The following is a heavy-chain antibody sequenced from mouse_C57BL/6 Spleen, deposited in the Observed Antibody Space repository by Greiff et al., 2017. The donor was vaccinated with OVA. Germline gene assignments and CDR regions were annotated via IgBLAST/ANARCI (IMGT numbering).Heavy chain of an antibody. V-gene: IGHV1-72*01. D-gene: IGHD2-3*01. CDR1: GYTFTSYW. J-gene: IGHJ4*01. CDR3: ARSGLYDDYYPLYAMDY. CDR2: IDPNSGGT. Sequence: VQLQQPGAELVKPGASVKLSCKASGYTFTSYWMHWVKQRPGRGLEWIGRIDPNSGGTKYNEKFKSKATLTVDKPSSTAYMQLSSLASEDSAVYYCARSGLYDDYYPLYAMDYWGQGTSVTVSS.